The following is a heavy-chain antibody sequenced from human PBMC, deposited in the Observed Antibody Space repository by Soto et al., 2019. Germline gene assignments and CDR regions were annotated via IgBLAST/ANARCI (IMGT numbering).Heavy chain of an antibody. V-gene: IGHV4-59*02. CDR3: ARVTSGYRPHFEY. D-gene: IGHD3-3*01. CDR2: IYYSGST. J-gene: IGHJ4*02. Sequence: QVQLQESGPGLVKPSESLSLTSTVSGGSVSGYYWSWIRQPPGKGLESIGYIYYSGSTNYKPSLKSRATISVDTSKNQFSLKLSSVTAADTAVYYCARVTSGYRPHFEYWGQGTLVTVSS. CDR1: GGSVSGYY.